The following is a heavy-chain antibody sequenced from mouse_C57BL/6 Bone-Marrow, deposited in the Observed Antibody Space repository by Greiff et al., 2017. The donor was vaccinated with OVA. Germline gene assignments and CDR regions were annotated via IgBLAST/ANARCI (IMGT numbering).Heavy chain of an antibody. CDR1: GYTFTSYG. Sequence: QVQLQQSGAELARPGASVKLSCKASGYTFTSYGISWVKQRTGQGLEWIGEIYPRSGNTYYNEKFKGKATLTADKSSSTAYMELRSLTSEDSAVYFCARYYYDYDRAGYYFDYWGQGTTLTVSS. CDR3: ARYYYDYDRAGYYFDY. V-gene: IGHV1-81*01. J-gene: IGHJ2*01. D-gene: IGHD2-4*01. CDR2: IYPRSGNT.